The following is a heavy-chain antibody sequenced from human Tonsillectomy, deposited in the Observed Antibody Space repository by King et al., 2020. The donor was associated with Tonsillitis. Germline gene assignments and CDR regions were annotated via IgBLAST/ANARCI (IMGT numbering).Heavy chain of an antibody. CDR1: GDSISSDY. Sequence: VQLQESGPGLVKSSETLSLTCTVSGDSISSDYWNWIRQPPGKRLEWIGYIHHSGSTNYNPSLKSRVTISVDTSKNQFSLRLSSVTAADTAVYHCARGFYDSSGYSAPFDYWGQGTLVTVSS. CDR3: ARGFYDSSGYSAPFDY. V-gene: IGHV4-59*01. CDR2: IHHSGST. D-gene: IGHD3-22*01. J-gene: IGHJ4*02.